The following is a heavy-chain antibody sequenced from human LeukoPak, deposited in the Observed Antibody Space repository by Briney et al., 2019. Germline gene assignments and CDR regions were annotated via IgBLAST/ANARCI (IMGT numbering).Heavy chain of an antibody. CDR3: AREEIAARRKPHTY. Sequence: PGGSLRLSCAASGFTFSNRSMSWVRQAPGKGLEWVSTIGASDGTTYYADSVKGRFTISRDNSKNTLYLQMNSLRAEDTAIYYCAREEIAARRKPHTYWGQGTLVTVSS. D-gene: IGHD6-6*01. J-gene: IGHJ4*02. CDR1: GFTFSNRS. CDR2: IGASDGTT. V-gene: IGHV3-23*01.